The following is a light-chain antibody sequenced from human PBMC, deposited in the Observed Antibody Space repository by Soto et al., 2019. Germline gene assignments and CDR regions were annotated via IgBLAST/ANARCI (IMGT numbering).Light chain of an antibody. CDR3: QSHENSLWT. CDR1: QSVRSTY. J-gene: IGKJ1*01. Sequence: IVLTQSPGTLSLSPGERATLSCRASQSVRSTYLVWYQHKPGQPPRLLIYGASFRATGIPDRFSGSGSGTDFTLTIDRLEPEDVAVYYCQSHENSLWTLGQGTQVQIK. V-gene: IGKV3-20*01. CDR2: GAS.